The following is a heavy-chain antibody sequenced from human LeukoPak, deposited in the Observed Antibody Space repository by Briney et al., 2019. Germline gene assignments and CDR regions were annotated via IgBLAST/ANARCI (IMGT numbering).Heavy chain of an antibody. Sequence: GRSLRLSCAASGFTFSSYAMHWVRQAPGKGLEWVAVISYDGSNKYYADSVKGRFTISRDNSKNTLYLQMNSLRAEDTAVYYCARQTYDSSGYIYRGTYWGQGTLVTVSS. CDR2: ISYDGSNK. V-gene: IGHV3-30-3*01. CDR3: ARQTYDSSGYIYRGTY. CDR1: GFTFSSYA. D-gene: IGHD3-22*01. J-gene: IGHJ4*02.